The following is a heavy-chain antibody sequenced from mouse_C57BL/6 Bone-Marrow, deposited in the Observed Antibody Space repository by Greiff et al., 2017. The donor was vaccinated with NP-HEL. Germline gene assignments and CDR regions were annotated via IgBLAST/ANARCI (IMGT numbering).Heavy chain of an antibody. Sequence: QVQLQQPGAELVKPGASVKMSCKASGYTFTSYWITWVKQRPGQGLEWIGDIYPGSGSTNYNEKFKSKATLTVDTSSSTAYMQLSSLTSEDSAVYYGARQNYGSSYFDVWGQGTTLTVSS. J-gene: IGHJ2*01. D-gene: IGHD1-1*01. CDR3: ARQNYGSSYFDV. CDR1: GYTFTSYW. CDR2: IYPGSGST. V-gene: IGHV1-55*01.